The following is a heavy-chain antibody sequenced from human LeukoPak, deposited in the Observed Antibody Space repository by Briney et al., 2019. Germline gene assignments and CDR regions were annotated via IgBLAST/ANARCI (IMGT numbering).Heavy chain of an antibody. CDR2: ISYDGTDK. D-gene: IGHD6-19*01. CDR1: GFTFTTFP. CDR3: ASPNSMAGTHYFHY. Sequence: GRSLRLSCAASGFTFTTFPMHWVRQPPGKGLEWVAVISYDGTDKYYADSVKGRFTISRDNSKSTLYLQMDSLRAEDTAVYYCASPNSMAGTHYFHYWGQGTLVIVSS. V-gene: IGHV3-30*04. J-gene: IGHJ4*02.